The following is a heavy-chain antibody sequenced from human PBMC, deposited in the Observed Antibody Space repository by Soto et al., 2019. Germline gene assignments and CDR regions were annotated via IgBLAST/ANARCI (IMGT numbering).Heavy chain of an antibody. D-gene: IGHD2-15*01. J-gene: IGHJ4*02. CDR3: ARIVGGSSDY. CDR1: GDSVSSNSAA. Sequence: PSQPLSLTCALSGDSVSSNSAACPWIRQPPSRGLEWLGRTYYRSKWYSDYAVSVKSRITINPDTSKNQFSLQLNSVTPEDAAMYYCARIVGGSSDYWGQGTLVTVS. CDR2: TYYRSKWYS. V-gene: IGHV6-1*01.